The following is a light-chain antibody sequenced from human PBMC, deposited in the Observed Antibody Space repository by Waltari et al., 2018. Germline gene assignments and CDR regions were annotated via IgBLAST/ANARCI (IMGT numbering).Light chain of an antibody. CDR3: QHYVALPVT. J-gene: IGKJ1*01. Sequence: IVLTQSPGTLPLSPGDRATLSCRASQSVGRTLAWYQQKPGQAPSLVIYGASIRATGIPDRFSGSGSGTDFSLTISRLEPEDFAVYYCQHYVALPVTFGQGTKVEIK. CDR2: GAS. V-gene: IGKV3-20*01. CDR1: QSVGRT.